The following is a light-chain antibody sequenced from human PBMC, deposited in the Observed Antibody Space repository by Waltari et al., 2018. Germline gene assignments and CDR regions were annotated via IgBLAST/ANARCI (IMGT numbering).Light chain of an antibody. CDR2: LAS. CDR3: MQAQENPLT. V-gene: IGKV2-28*01. CDR1: QSLLRSNGYHY. Sequence: DIVMTQSPLSLSVTLGEPASISCRSSQSLLRSNGYHYLDWYLQKPGQSPQPVIYLASNRASGVPDRFSGSGSGTDFTLKISRVEAEDVGIYYCMQAQENPLTFGGGTKVEIK. J-gene: IGKJ4*01.